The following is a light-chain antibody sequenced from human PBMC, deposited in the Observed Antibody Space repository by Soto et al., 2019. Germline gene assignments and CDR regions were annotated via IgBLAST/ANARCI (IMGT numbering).Light chain of an antibody. CDR2: TLS. J-gene: IGKJ5*01. V-gene: IGKV2-40*01. CDR1: QPLLNSDDGNTY. CDR3: MQRIEFPIT. Sequence: DIVMTQSPLSPPVPPGEAAPLPCRSCQPLLNSDDGNTYLDWYLQKPGQSPQLLIYTLSYRASGVPDRFSGSGSGTDFTLKISRVEADDVGVYYCMQRIEFPITFGQGTRLEIK.